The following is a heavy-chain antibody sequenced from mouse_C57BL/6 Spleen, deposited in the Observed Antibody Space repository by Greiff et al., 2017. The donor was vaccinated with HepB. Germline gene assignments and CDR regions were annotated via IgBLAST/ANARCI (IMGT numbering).Heavy chain of an antibody. D-gene: IGHD3-2*02. CDR2: IWSGGST. CDR1: GFSLTSYG. Sequence: QVQLQQSGPGLVQPSQSLSITCTVSGFSLTSYGVHWVRQSPGKGLEWLGVIWSGGSTDYNAAFISRLSISKDNSKSQVFFKMNSLQADDTAIYYCARNYGSSGYVNYAMDYWGQGTSVTVSS. J-gene: IGHJ4*01. CDR3: ARNYGSSGYVNYAMDY. V-gene: IGHV2-2*01.